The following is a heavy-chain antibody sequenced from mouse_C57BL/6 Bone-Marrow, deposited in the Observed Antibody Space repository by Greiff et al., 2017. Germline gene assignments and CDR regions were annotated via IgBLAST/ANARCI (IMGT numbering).Heavy chain of an antibody. CDR3: AYFYDGYYDY. V-gene: IGHV1-81*01. CDR1: GYTFTSYG. Sequence: VQLQESGAELARPGASVKLSCKASGYTFTSYGISWVKQRTGQGLEWIGEINPRSGNTYYNEKFKGKATLTADKSSSTAYMELRSLTSEDSAVYFCAYFYDGYYDYWGQGTTLTVSS. D-gene: IGHD2-3*01. CDR2: INPRSGNT. J-gene: IGHJ2*01.